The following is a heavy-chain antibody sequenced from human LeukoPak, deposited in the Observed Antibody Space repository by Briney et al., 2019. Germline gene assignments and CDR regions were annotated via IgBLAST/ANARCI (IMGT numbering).Heavy chain of an antibody. J-gene: IGHJ3*02. V-gene: IGHV5-51*01. CDR2: IYPGDSDI. Sequence: GESLKISCKASGYSSTSYWIGWVRQMPGKGLEWMGIIYPGDSDIRYSPSFQGQVTISADKSITTAYLQWSSLKASDTAMYYCARPRTSGNFDAFDIWGPGTMVTVSS. CDR1: GYSSTSYW. D-gene: IGHD3-10*01. CDR3: ARPRTSGNFDAFDI.